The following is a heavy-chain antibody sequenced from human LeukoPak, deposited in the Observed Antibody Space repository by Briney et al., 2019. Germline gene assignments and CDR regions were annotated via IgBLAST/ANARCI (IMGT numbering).Heavy chain of an antibody. Sequence: PSETLSLTCAVYGGSFSGYYWSWIRQPPGKGLERIGEINHSGSTNYNPSLKSRVTISVDTSKNQFSLKLSSVTAADTAVYYCALTVDYDSSGYYYEVQHWGQGTLVTVSS. CDR1: GGSFSGYY. J-gene: IGHJ1*01. CDR2: INHSGST. CDR3: ALTVDYDSSGYYYEVQH. D-gene: IGHD3-22*01. V-gene: IGHV4-34*01.